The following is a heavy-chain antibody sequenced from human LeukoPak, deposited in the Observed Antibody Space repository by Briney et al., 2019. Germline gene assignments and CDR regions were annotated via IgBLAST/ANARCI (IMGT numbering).Heavy chain of an antibody. D-gene: IGHD2-15*01. CDR1: GSIFRSFG. Sequence: GGSLRLSCAAPGSIFRSFGMHWVRRCPGKGLWRVAFIHNDESNKFYADSVNGRFTISKDNSKNTLFLQMNSLRPEDTALYYCAKQMVERPHYYYMDVWGKGTTVTVSS. V-gene: IGHV3-30*02. J-gene: IGHJ6*03. CDR3: AKQMVERPHYYYMDV. CDR2: IHNDESNK.